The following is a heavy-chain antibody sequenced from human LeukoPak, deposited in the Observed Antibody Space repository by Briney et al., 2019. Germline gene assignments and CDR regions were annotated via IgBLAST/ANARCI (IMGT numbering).Heavy chain of an antibody. D-gene: IGHD4-17*01. Sequence: AASVKVSCKASGYTFAGYYLHWVRQAPGQGLEWMGWIKPNSGGTQYAQKFQGRVTMARDTSISTAYMELSRLQSDDTAVYYCASAESHDYGETWGQGTLVTVSS. V-gene: IGHV1-2*02. CDR2: IKPNSGGT. CDR1: GYTFAGYY. CDR3: ASAESHDYGET. J-gene: IGHJ4*02.